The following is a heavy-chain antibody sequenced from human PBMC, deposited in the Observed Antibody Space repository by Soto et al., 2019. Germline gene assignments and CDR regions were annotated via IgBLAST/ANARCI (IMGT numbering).Heavy chain of an antibody. CDR3: TTAATTLRIRDS. J-gene: IGHJ4*02. CDR2: IKSTSDGGIT. Sequence: DVQLVESGGGLVKPGGSLRLSCVVSGFTFRNACMSWVRQAPGKGLEWVGRIKSTSDGGITDYAAPVKGSFTISRDDSKNILSVQMNSLKSEDRGVYYCTTAATTLRIRDSWGQGPQVTVSS. D-gene: IGHD3-16*01. CDR1: GFTFRNAC. V-gene: IGHV3-15*01.